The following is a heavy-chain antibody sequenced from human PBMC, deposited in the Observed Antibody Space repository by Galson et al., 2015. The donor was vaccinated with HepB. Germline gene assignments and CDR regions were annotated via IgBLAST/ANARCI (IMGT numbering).Heavy chain of an antibody. CDR3: AKDRHNWNAMIDY. Sequence: SLRLSCAASGFTFSSYAMSWVRQAPGKGLEWVSAISGSGGSTYYADSVKGRSTISRDNSKNTLYLQMNSLRAEDTAVYYCAKDRHNWNAMIDYWGQGTLVTVSS. J-gene: IGHJ4*02. V-gene: IGHV3-23*01. CDR2: ISGSGGST. D-gene: IGHD1-1*01. CDR1: GFTFSSYA.